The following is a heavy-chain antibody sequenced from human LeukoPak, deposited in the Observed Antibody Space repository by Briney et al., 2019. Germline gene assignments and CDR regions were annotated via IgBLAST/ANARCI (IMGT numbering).Heavy chain of an antibody. Sequence: PAGSLTLTCAASGFTFSSYDMSWVRQAPGKGLEWVSDISGSGGSTYYADSVKGRFTISRDNSKNTLYLQMNSLRAEDTAVYYCAKAENYDFWSGYAIYYYYMDVWGKGTTVTVSS. V-gene: IGHV3-23*01. D-gene: IGHD3-3*01. CDR3: AKAENYDFWSGYAIYYYYMDV. CDR2: ISGSGGST. CDR1: GFTFSSYD. J-gene: IGHJ6*03.